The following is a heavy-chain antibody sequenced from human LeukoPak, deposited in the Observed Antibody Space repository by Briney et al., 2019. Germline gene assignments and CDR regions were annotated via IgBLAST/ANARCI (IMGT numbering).Heavy chain of an antibody. J-gene: IGHJ6*03. CDR3: ARDSTSCYYDFWSGHKTSCGYMDV. CDR1: GGSISSGGYY. CDR2: IYYSGST. D-gene: IGHD3-3*01. Sequence: PSETLSLTCTVSGGSISSGGYYWSWIRQHPGKGLEGIGYIYYSGSTYYNPSLKSRVTISVDTSKNQFSLKLSSVTAADTAVYYCARDSTSCYYDFWSGHKTSCGYMDVWGKGTTVTVSS. V-gene: IGHV4-31*03.